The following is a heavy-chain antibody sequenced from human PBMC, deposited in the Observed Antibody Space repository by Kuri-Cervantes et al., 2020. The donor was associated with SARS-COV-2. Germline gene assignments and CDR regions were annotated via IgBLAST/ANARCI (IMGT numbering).Heavy chain of an antibody. CDR1: GFTFSSYA. J-gene: IGHJ3*02. CDR3: ARGWDAFDI. CDR2: ISYDGSNK. Sequence: GESLKISCAASGFTFSSYAMHWVRQAPGKGLEWVAVISYDGSNKYYADSVKGRFTISRDNSKNTLYLQMSSLRAEDTAVYYCARGWDAFDIWGQGTMVTVSS. D-gene: IGHD5-24*01. V-gene: IGHV3-30-3*01.